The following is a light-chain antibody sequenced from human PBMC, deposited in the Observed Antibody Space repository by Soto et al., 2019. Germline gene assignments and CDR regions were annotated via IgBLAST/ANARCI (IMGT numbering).Light chain of an antibody. J-gene: IGKJ1*01. CDR3: QQYGSSGT. Sequence: EIVMTQSPATLSVSPGERATLSCRASQSVSSNFLAWYQEKPGQGPRLLIYGASTRATGIPDRFSGSGSGTDFTLTISRLEPEDFAVYYCQQYGSSGTFGQGTKVDI. CDR2: GAS. V-gene: IGKV3-20*01. CDR1: QSVSSNF.